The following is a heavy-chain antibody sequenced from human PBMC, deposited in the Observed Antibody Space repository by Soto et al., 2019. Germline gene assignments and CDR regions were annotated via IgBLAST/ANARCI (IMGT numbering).Heavy chain of an antibody. CDR1: GYTFTSYA. D-gene: IGHD2-21*02. CDR2: INAGNGNT. J-gene: IGHJ4*02. Sequence: QVQLVQSGAEEKKPGASVKVSCKASGYTFTSYAMHWVRQAPGQRLEWRGWINAGNGNTKYSQKFQGRVTITRDTYASTAYMELSSLRSEDTAVYYCARSIVVVTALDYWGQGTLVTVAS. V-gene: IGHV1-3*05. CDR3: ARSIVVVTALDY.